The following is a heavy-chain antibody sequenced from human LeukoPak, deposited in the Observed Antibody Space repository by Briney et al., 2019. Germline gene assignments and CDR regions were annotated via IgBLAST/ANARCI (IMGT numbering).Heavy chain of an antibody. Sequence: PGGSLRLSCAASGFTFSSYWMSWVRQAPGKGLEWVANIKQDGSEKYYVDSVKGRFTISRDNAKNSLYLQMNSLRAEDTAVYYCARVGYDFWSGYYRGDWFDPWGQGTLVTVSS. CDR1: GFTFSSYW. CDR3: ARVGYDFWSGYYRGDWFDP. CDR2: IKQDGSEK. J-gene: IGHJ5*02. D-gene: IGHD3-3*01. V-gene: IGHV3-7*01.